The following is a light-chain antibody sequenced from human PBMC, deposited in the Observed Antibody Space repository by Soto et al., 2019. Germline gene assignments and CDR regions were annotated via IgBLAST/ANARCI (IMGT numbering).Light chain of an antibody. V-gene: IGKV1-27*01. CDR2: AAS. J-gene: IGKJ1*01. CDR1: QGISNY. CDR3: QKYNSAPTWT. Sequence: IQMTQSPSSLSASVGDRVTSTCRASQGISNYLAWYQQKPGKVPKLLIYAASTLQSGVPSRFSGSGSGTDFTLTISSLQPEDVATYYCQKYNSAPTWTFGQGTKVDIK.